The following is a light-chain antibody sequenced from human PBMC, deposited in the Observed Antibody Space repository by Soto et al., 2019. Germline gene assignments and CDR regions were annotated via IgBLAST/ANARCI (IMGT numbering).Light chain of an antibody. J-gene: IGLJ1*01. Sequence: SVLTQPHSAPRTPGQRVTIPCSGGSSYIGTSSVHWFQQLPGTAPKLLISTTNQRPSGVPERFSGSKSGASASLAISGLQSEDEADYYCAAWDDSLNGRVFGTGTKVTVL. CDR2: TTN. V-gene: IGLV1-44*01. CDR3: AAWDDSLNGRV. CDR1: SSYIGTSS.